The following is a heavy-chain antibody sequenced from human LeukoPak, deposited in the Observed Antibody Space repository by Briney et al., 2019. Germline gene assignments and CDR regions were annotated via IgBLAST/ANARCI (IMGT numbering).Heavy chain of an antibody. V-gene: IGHV1-46*01. CDR3: ARGYSSSYRIDY. D-gene: IGHD6-19*01. Sequence: ASVKVSCKASGYTFTNYYMHWVRQAPGQGLEWMGVINPSGDSTRYVQKFQDRVTMTRETSTRTVYMELSSLRSEDTAVYYCARGYSSSYRIDYWGQGTLVTVSS. CDR1: GYTFTNYY. CDR2: INPSGDST. J-gene: IGHJ4*02.